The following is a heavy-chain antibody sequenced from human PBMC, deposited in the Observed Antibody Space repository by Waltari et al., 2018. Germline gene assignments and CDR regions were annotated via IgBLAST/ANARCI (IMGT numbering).Heavy chain of an antibody. Sequence: QVQLQESGPGLVKPSQTLSLTCTVSGGSISSHHWSWIRQPPGKGLEWIGYIYYSGGTNYNPSLKSRVTISVDTSKNQFSLKLSSVTAADTAVYYCARNHAFDIWGQGTMVTVSS. J-gene: IGHJ3*02. CDR3: ARNHAFDI. V-gene: IGHV4-59*11. CDR1: GGSISSHH. CDR2: IYYSGGT.